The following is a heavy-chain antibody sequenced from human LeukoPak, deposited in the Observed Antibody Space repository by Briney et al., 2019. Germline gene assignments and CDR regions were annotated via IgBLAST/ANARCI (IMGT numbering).Heavy chain of an antibody. Sequence: KPSETLSLTCAVSGYSISSGYYWGWIRQPPGKGLEWIGSIYHRGSTYYNPSLKSRVTISVDTSKNQFSLKLSSVTAADTAVYYCARDGASSLWFGELLTRFDPWGQGTLVTVSS. V-gene: IGHV4-38-2*02. CDR2: IYHRGST. CDR1: GYSISSGYY. J-gene: IGHJ5*02. CDR3: ARDGASSLWFGELLTRFDP. D-gene: IGHD3-10*01.